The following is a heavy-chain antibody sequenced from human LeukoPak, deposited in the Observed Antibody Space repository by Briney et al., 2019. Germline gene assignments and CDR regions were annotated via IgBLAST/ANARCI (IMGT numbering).Heavy chain of an antibody. CDR1: GGTFSSYA. CDR3: ARDLDYGDLDWFDP. J-gene: IGHJ5*02. V-gene: IGHV1-69*13. CDR2: IIPIFGTA. D-gene: IGHD4-17*01. Sequence: SVKVSCKASGGTFSSYAISWVRQAPGQGLEWMGGIIPIFGTANYAQRFQGRVTITADESTSTAYMELSSLRSEDTAVYYCARDLDYGDLDWFDPWGQGTLVTVSS.